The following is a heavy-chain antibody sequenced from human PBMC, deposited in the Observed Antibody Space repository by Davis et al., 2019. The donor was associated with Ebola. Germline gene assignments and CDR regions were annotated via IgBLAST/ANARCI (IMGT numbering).Heavy chain of an antibody. CDR1: GGSFSGYY. V-gene: IGHV4-34*01. Sequence: PSETLSLTCAVYGGSFSGYYWRWIRQPPGKGLEWIGEINHSGSTNYNPSLKSRVTISVDTSKNQFSLKLSSVTAADTAVYYCARGDYYYYYGMDVWGQGTTVTVSS. CDR2: INHSGST. J-gene: IGHJ6*02. CDR3: ARGDYYYYYGMDV.